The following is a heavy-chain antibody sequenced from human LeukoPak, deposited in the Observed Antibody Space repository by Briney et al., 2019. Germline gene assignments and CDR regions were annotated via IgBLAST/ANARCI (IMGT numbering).Heavy chain of an antibody. Sequence: PGGSLRLSCAASGFTFSSYAMHWVRQAPGKGLEYVSAISSNGGSTYYANSVKGRFTISRDNSKNTLYLQMNSLRAEDTAVYYCAIQRGAYWGQGTLVTVSS. J-gene: IGHJ4*02. D-gene: IGHD3-10*01. CDR2: ISSNGGST. V-gene: IGHV3-64*01. CDR1: GFTFSSYA. CDR3: AIQRGAY.